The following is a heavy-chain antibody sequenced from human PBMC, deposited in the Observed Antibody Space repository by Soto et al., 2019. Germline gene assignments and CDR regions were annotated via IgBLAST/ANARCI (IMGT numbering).Heavy chain of an antibody. D-gene: IGHD6-13*01. CDR1: GYTFTDYW. Sequence: PGESLKISCKGSGYTFTDYWIGWVRQLPGKGLEWMGIIYPGDSDTRYSPSFQGHVTITADKSIRTAYLQWSNLQASDTAIYYCARHRRRYTSSWCQIDYWGQGTLVTVSS. J-gene: IGHJ4*02. V-gene: IGHV5-51*01. CDR3: ARHRRRYTSSWCQIDY. CDR2: IYPGDSDT.